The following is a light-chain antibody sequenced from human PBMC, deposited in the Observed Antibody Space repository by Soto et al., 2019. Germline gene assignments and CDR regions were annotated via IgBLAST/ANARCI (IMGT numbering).Light chain of an antibody. J-gene: IGKJ2*01. CDR2: AAS. V-gene: IGKV3-20*01. CDR3: QQYGSSLRT. CDR1: QSVNGNF. Sequence: EIVLTQSPGTLSLSPGARATLSCRASQSVNGNFLAWYQQKPGQAPRLLIYAASSRATGVPDFSLTISRLEPEDFAVYYCQQYGSSLRTFGQGTKLEIK.